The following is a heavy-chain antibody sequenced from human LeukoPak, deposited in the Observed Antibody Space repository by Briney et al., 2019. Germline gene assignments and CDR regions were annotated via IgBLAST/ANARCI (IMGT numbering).Heavy chain of an antibody. D-gene: IGHD3-22*01. CDR1: GFTFSNAW. CDR3: ARDGVWRWLSPYPLDY. V-gene: IGHV3-7*01. CDR2: IKQEGSEK. Sequence: GGSLRLSCAASGFTFSNAWMSWVRQAPGKGLEWVANIKQEGSEKYYVDSVKGRFTVSRDNAKNSLYLQMNSLRAEDTAVYYCARDGVWRWLSPYPLDYWGQGTLVTVSS. J-gene: IGHJ4*02.